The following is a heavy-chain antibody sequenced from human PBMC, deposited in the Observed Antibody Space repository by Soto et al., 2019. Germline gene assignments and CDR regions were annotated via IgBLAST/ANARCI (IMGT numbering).Heavy chain of an antibody. Sequence: EVQLLESGGGLVQPGGSLRLSCAASGFTFSSYAMSCVRQAPGKGLEWVSAISGSGGRTYYADSVKGRFTISRDKSKNMLYLQMDSLRAEDTGVYYCAKRGVCSSWRYNWFDPWGQGTLVTVSS. CDR2: ISGSGGRT. D-gene: IGHD6-13*01. J-gene: IGHJ5*02. CDR3: AKRGVCSSWRYNWFDP. V-gene: IGHV3-23*01. CDR1: GFTFSSYA.